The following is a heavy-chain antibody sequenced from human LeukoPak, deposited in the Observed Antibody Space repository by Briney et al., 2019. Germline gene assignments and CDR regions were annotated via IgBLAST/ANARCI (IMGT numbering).Heavy chain of an antibody. CDR1: GGTFSSYA. V-gene: IGHV1-69*06. Sequence: ASVKVSCKASGGTFSSYAISWVRQAPGQGLEWMGGIIPIFGTANYAQKFQGRVTITADKSTSTAYMELSSLRSEDTAVYYCARHDWGSYRYTNYYYYMDVWGKGTTVTVSS. CDR3: ARHDWGSYRYTNYYYYMDV. D-gene: IGHD3-16*02. CDR2: IIPIFGTA. J-gene: IGHJ6*03.